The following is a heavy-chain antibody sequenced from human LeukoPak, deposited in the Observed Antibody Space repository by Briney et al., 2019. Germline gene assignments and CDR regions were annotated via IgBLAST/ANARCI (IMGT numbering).Heavy chain of an antibody. V-gene: IGHV1-69*13. Sequence: SVKVSCKTSGGTFSNYAISWVRQALGQGLEWMGRIIPIFGTANYAQKFQGRVTINADEFTSTVYMELYSLTSEDTAVYYCARDRGYSYAKKSSYYYYMDVWGKGTTVTISS. D-gene: IGHD5-18*01. CDR1: GGTFSNYA. CDR2: IIPIFGTA. CDR3: ARDRGYSYAKKSSYYYYMDV. J-gene: IGHJ6*03.